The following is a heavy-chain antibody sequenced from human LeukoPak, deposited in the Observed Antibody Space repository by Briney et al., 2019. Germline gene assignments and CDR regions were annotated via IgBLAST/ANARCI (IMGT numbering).Heavy chain of an antibody. D-gene: IGHD2-15*01. CDR3: ATTRDIERENWFDP. V-gene: IGHV1-18*01. J-gene: IGHJ5*02. CDR2: ISAYNGNT. CDR1: GYTFTSYG. Sequence: ASVKVSCKASGYTFTSYGISWVRQAPGQGLEWMGWISAYNGNTNYAQKLQGRVTMTTDTSTSTAYMELRSLRSDDTAVYYCATTRDIERENWFDPWGQGTLVTVSS.